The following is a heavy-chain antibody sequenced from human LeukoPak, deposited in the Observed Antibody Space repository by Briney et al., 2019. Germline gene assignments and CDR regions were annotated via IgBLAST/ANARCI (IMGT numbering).Heavy chain of an antibody. CDR3: ARVYPDDY. Sequence: PGGSLRLSCAASGFTFSSYSMNWVRQAPGKGLEWVSSISGSSTYIYYADSVKGRFTISRDNAKNSLYLQMNSLRAEDTAVYYCARVYPDDYWSQGTLVTVSS. J-gene: IGHJ4*02. V-gene: IGHV3-21*01. CDR2: ISGSSTYI. D-gene: IGHD2-2*02. CDR1: GFTFSSYS.